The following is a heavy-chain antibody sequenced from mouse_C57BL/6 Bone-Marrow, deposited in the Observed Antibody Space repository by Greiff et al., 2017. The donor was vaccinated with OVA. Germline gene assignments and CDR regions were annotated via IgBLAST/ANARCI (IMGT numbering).Heavy chain of an antibody. Sequence: VQLQQPGAELVMPGASVKLSCKASGYTFTSYWLHWVKQRPGQGLAWIGEIDPSDSYTNYNQKFKGKSTLTVDKSSSTAYMQLSSLTSEDSAVYYCARGEIYDGYYFDYWGQGTTLTVSS. CDR2: IDPSDSYT. V-gene: IGHV1-69*01. D-gene: IGHD2-3*01. CDR3: ARGEIYDGYYFDY. CDR1: GYTFTSYW. J-gene: IGHJ2*01.